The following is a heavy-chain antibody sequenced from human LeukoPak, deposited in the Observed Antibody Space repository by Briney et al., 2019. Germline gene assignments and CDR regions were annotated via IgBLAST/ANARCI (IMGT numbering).Heavy chain of an antibody. J-gene: IGHJ3*02. CDR2: ISAYNGNT. CDR3: ARDEGGSGSYYRPDAFDI. Sequence: GASVKVSCKASGYTLTSYGISWVRQAPGQGLEWMGWISAYNGNTNYAQKLQGRVTMTTDTSTSTAYMELRSLRSDDTAVYYCARDEGGSGSYYRPDAFDIWGQGTMVTVSS. V-gene: IGHV1-18*01. D-gene: IGHD1-26*01. CDR1: GYTLTSYG.